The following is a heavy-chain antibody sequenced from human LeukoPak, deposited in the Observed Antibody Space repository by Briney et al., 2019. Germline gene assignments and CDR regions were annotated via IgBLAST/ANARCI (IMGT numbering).Heavy chain of an antibody. V-gene: IGHV3-21*01. CDR1: GFTFSSYS. Sequence: PGGSLRLSCAASGFTFSSYSMNSVRQAPREGLEWVSSISSSISYIYYADSVKVRFTISRDNAKNSLYLQMNSRRPQAPAVFYCARGLVEMEPDYWGRGTLVTVSS. CDR3: ARGLVEMEPDY. D-gene: IGHD5-24*01. CDR2: ISSSISYI. J-gene: IGHJ4*02.